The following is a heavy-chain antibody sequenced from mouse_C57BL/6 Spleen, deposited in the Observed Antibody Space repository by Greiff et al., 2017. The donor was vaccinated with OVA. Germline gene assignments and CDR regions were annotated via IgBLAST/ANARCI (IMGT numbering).Heavy chain of an antibody. D-gene: IGHD2-5*01. Sequence: EVKLVESGGGLVKPGGSLKLSCAASGFTFSDYGMHWVRQAPEKGLEWVAYISSGSSTIYYADTVKGRFTISRDNAKNTLFLQMTSLRSEDTAMYYCARDYSNRYYAMDYWGQGTSVTVSA. J-gene: IGHJ4*01. CDR3: ARDYSNRYYAMDY. CDR1: GFTFSDYG. V-gene: IGHV5-17*01. CDR2: ISSGSSTI.